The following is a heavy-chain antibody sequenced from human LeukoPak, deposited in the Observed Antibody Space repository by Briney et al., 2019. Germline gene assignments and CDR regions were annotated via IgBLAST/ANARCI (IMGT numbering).Heavy chain of an antibody. V-gene: IGHV3-23*01. CDR1: GFTFSSYA. CDR2: ISGSGGST. CDR3: AKGSASYSSSSYYYYMDV. D-gene: IGHD6-6*01. Sequence: GGSLRLSCAASGFTFSSYAMSWVRQAPGKGLEWVSAISGSGGSTYYADSVKGRFTISRDNSKNTLYLQMNSLRAEDTAVYYCAKGSASYSSSSYYYYMDVWGQGTTVTVSS. J-gene: IGHJ6*03.